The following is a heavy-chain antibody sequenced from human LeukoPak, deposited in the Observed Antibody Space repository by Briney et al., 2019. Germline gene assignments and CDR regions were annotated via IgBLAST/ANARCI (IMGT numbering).Heavy chain of an antibody. J-gene: IGHJ4*02. V-gene: IGHV3-23*01. CDR3: ATRDYCRGDCYFLTTRFDY. D-gene: IGHD2-21*02. CDR1: GFTFGSYA. Sequence: GGSLRLPCAASGFTFGSYAMSWVRQAPGKGLDWVSSISGRGGSTSYADSVKGRFTISRDNSKNTLYLQMNSLRAEDTAVYYCATRDYCRGDCYFLTTRFDYWGQGDLVTVSS. CDR2: ISGRGGST.